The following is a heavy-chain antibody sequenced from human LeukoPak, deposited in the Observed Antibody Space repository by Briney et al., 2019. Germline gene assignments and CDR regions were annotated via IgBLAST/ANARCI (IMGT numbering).Heavy chain of an antibody. CDR1: GSYW. Sequence: GGSLRLSCAASGSYWMHWVRQAPGKGLVWVSRINSDGSWTSYADSVKGRFTISKDNAKNTVYLQMNNLRAEDTAVYYCVSFYETYWGRGTLATVSS. CDR3: VSFYETY. V-gene: IGHV3-74*01. CDR2: INSDGSWT. J-gene: IGHJ4*02. D-gene: IGHD2/OR15-2a*01.